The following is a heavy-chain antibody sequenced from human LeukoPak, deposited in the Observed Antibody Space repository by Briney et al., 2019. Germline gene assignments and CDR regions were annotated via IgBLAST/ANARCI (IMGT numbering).Heavy chain of an antibody. Sequence: GGSLRLPCAASGFAVSDNYMNWVRQAPGKGLEWVSVIYSGGSSYYADSVKGRFTISRDNSKNTVYLQMNSLRAEDTAVYYCTASAGRPRFDYWGQGTLVTVSS. D-gene: IGHD2-21*02. J-gene: IGHJ4*02. CDR2: IYSGGSS. CDR3: TASAGRPRFDY. V-gene: IGHV3-66*02. CDR1: GFAVSDNY.